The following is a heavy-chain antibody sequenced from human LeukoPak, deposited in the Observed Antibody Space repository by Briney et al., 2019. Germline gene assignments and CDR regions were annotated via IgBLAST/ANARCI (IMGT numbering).Heavy chain of an antibody. J-gene: IGHJ4*02. V-gene: IGHV3-23*01. CDR2: INNGGTT. CDR3: AKRNLYYFDS. Sequence: RAGGSLRLSCAASGFTFSSYAMSWVRQAPEKGLEWVSDINNGGTTYYADSVKGRFTISRDNSKSTLYLQMNSLRAEDTAVYYCAKRNLYYFDSWGQGTMVTASS. CDR1: GFTFSSYA. D-gene: IGHD2/OR15-2a*01.